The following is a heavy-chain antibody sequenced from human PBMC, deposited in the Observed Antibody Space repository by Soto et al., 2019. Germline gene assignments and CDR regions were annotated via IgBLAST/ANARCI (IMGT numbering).Heavy chain of an antibody. CDR3: ARAYDSSGYYFDY. CDR2: IYYSGST. Sequence: SETLSLTCTVSGGSISSYYWSWIRQPPGKGLEWIGYIYYSGSTNYNPSLKSRVTISVDTSKNQFSLKLSSVTAADTAVYYCARAYDSSGYYFDYWGQGTLVTVSS. CDR1: GGSISSYY. V-gene: IGHV4-59*01. J-gene: IGHJ4*02. D-gene: IGHD3-22*01.